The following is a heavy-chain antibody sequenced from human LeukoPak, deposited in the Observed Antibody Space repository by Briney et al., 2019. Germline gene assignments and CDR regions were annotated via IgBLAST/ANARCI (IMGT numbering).Heavy chain of an antibody. V-gene: IGHV1-2*02. J-gene: IGHJ5*02. CDR3: AVTYCGGDCYYYNWFDP. D-gene: IGHD2-21*02. CDR2: INPNSGGT. CDR1: GYTFTGYY. Sequence: ASVKVSCEASGYTFTGYYMHWVRQAPGQGLEWMGWINPNSGGTNYAQKFQGRVTMTRDTSISTAYMELSRLRSDDTAVYYCAVTYCGGDCYYYNWFDPWGQGTLVTVSS.